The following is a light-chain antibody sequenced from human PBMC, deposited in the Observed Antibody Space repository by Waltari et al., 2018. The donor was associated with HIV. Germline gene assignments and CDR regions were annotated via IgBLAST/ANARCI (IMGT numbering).Light chain of an antibody. J-gene: IGKJ1*01. CDR3: KQALLSPT. V-gene: IGKV2-28*01. Sequence: DIVMTQSPLSLSVSAGERASVSCRSSQSLLHSNGYNYLDWYLQRPGQSPLLLIYLASNRATGVTYRFSGSGSGTDFTLRISRVEAEDVGVYFCKQALLSPTFGQGTKVEI. CDR2: LAS. CDR1: QSLLHSNGYNY.